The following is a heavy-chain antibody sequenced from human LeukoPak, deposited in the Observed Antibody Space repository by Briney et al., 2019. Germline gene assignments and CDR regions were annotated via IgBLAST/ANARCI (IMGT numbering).Heavy chain of an antibody. J-gene: IGHJ4*02. Sequence: GGSLRLSCAASGFTFSNYGMSWVRQAPGKGLEWVSGISGSGGSTYYADSVKGRFTISRDNSKNTLYLQMNSLRAEDTARYYCAKGRGVGDYWGQGTLVTVSS. CDR1: GFTFSNYG. CDR3: AKGRGVGDY. CDR2: ISGSGGST. D-gene: IGHD3-10*01. V-gene: IGHV3-23*01.